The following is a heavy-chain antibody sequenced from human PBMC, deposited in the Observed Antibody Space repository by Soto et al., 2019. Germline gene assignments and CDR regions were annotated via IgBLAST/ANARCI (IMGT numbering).Heavy chain of an antibody. Sequence: EGSLRLSCAASGFTFSLYSMIWVRQAPGKGLEWVASISGTSGSTYYEDSVKGRFTISRDNAKNTLYLQMKGLRADDTAIYYCARDREYQLPGRLDSWGQGTLVTVSS. V-gene: IGHV3-21*04. CDR1: GFTFSLYS. D-gene: IGHD3-10*01. J-gene: IGHJ5*01. CDR3: ARDREYQLPGRLDS. CDR2: ISGTSGST.